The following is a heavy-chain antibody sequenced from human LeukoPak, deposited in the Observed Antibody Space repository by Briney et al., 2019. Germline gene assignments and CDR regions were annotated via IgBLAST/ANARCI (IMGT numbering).Heavy chain of an antibody. Sequence: GGSLRLSCAVSGFTFSSYGMSWVRQAPGKGLEWVSSITRSSNYIYYADSVKGRFTISRDNAKNSLYLQMNSLRAEDTAVYYCASSRYDSSGYYGIIAYWGQGTLVTVSS. CDR1: GFTFSSYG. CDR3: ASSRYDSSGYYGIIAY. V-gene: IGHV3-21*01. CDR2: ITRSSNYI. D-gene: IGHD3-22*01. J-gene: IGHJ4*02.